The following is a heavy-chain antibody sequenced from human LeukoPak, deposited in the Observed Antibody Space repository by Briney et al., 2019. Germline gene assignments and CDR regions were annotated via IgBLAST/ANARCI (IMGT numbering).Heavy chain of an antibody. V-gene: IGHV5-51*01. Sequence: GESLKISCKGSGYSFTSYWIGWVRQMPGKGLEWMVIIYPGDSDTRYSPSFQGQVTISADKSISTAYLQWSSLKASDTAMYYCARRSRRDPHHYYMDVWGKRTTVTVSS. J-gene: IGHJ6*03. CDR3: ARRSRRDPHHYYMDV. CDR2: IYPGDSDT. CDR1: GYSFTSYW.